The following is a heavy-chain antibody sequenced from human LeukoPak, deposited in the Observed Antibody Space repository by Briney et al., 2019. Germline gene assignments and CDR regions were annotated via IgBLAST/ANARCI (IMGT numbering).Heavy chain of an antibody. CDR1: GYSFTSYW. Sequence: GESLKISCKGSGYSFTSYWIGWVRQMPGKGLEWMGIVYPGDSDTRYSPSFQGQVTISVDKSISTAYLQWSSLKASDTAMYYCARPARASSGYWTYWGQGTLVTVSS. CDR3: ARPARASSGYWTY. D-gene: IGHD3-22*01. V-gene: IGHV5-51*01. CDR2: VYPGDSDT. J-gene: IGHJ4*02.